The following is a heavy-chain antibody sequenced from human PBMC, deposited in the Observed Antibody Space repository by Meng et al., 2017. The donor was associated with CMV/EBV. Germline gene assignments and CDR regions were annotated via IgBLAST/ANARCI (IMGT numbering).Heavy chain of an antibody. Sequence: GSLRLSCAVYGGSFSGYYWGWIRQPPGKGLEWIGSIYYSGSTYYNPSLKSRVTISVDTSKNQFSLKLSSVTAADTAVYYCARQGGGDWGDYWGQGTLVTVSS. J-gene: IGHJ4*02. V-gene: IGHV4-39*01. CDR2: IYYSGST. CDR1: GGSFSGYY. CDR3: ARQGGGDWGDY. D-gene: IGHD3-16*01.